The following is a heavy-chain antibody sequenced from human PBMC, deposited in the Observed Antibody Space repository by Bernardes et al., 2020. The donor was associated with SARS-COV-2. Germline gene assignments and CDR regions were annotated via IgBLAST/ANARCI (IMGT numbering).Heavy chain of an antibody. J-gene: IGHJ5*02. D-gene: IGHD3-3*01. V-gene: IGHV1-2*02. Sequence: ASVKVSCKASGYTFTDSYMHWVRQAPGQGLEWMGWINPNSGGTNFAQKFQGRVTMSRDTPLSAAYMELSRLTSDDTALYYCARNAHDFWSGYYYNWFDPWGQGTLVTVSS. CDR2: INPNSGGT. CDR3: ARNAHDFWSGYYYNWFDP. CDR1: GYTFTDSY.